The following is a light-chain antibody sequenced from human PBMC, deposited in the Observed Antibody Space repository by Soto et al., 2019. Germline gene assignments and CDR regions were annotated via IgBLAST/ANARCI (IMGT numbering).Light chain of an antibody. Sequence: DIQLVQSPSSLSASVGDRVTITCRASQGVNNYLAWFQQKPGKAPQSLIYAASTLRTGVPSRFSGSGYATDFILTIVSLHPEDFATYSCQHYNGYPWTFGQGTTVDVK. CDR3: QHYNGYPWT. J-gene: IGKJ1*01. CDR2: AAS. CDR1: QGVNNY. V-gene: IGKV1-16*01.